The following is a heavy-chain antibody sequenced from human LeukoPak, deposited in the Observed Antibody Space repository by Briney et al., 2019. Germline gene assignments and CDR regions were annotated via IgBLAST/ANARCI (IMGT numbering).Heavy chain of an antibody. V-gene: IGHV1-2*02. D-gene: IGHD6-19*01. CDR3: ARSPEYSSGWDQNFDY. CDR2: INPNSGGT. J-gene: IGHJ4*02. CDR1: GYTLTELS. Sequence: ASVKVSCKVSGYTLTELSMHWVRQAPGQGLEWMGWINPNSGGTNYAQKFQGRVTMTRDTSISTAYMELSRLRSDDTAVYYCARSPEYSSGWDQNFDYWGQGTLVTVSS.